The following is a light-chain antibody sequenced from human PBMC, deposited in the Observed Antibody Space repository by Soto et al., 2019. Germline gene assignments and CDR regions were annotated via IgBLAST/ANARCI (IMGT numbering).Light chain of an antibody. CDR2: SNN. Sequence: QSVLTQPPSASGTPGQRVTISCSGSFSNIGSYTVNWYQQLPGTAPKLLIYSNNQRPSGVPDRLSGSKSGTSASLAISGLQSEDEADYYCAAWDDSLNGDVFGTGTKLTVL. CDR3: AAWDDSLNGDV. CDR1: FSNIGSYT. V-gene: IGLV1-44*01. J-gene: IGLJ1*01.